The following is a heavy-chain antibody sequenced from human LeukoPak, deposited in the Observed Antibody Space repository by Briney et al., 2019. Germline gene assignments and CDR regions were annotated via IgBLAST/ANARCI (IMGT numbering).Heavy chain of an antibody. D-gene: IGHD6-19*01. V-gene: IGHV4-34*01. J-gene: IGHJ3*02. CDR2: INHSGST. CDR1: GGSFSGYY. Sequence: SETLSLTCAVYGGSFSGYYWSWLRQPPGKGLEWIGEINHSGSTNYNPSLKSRVTISVDTSKNQFSLKLSSVTAADTAVYYCARRQIAVAGFDAFDIWGQGTMVTVSS. CDR3: ARRQIAVAGFDAFDI.